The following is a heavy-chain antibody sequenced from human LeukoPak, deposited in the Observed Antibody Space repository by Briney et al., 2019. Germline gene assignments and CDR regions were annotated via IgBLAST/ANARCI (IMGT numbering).Heavy chain of an antibody. CDR2: IIPIFGTA. J-gene: IGHJ4*02. V-gene: IGHV1-69*13. D-gene: IGHD6-6*01. Sequence: GASVKVSCKASGGTFSSYAISWVRQAPGQGLEWMGGIIPIFGTANYAQKFQGRVTITADESTSTAYMELSSLRSEDTAVYYCARDVAARSDRAFDYWGQGTLVTVSS. CDR3: ARDVAARSDRAFDY. CDR1: GGTFSSYA.